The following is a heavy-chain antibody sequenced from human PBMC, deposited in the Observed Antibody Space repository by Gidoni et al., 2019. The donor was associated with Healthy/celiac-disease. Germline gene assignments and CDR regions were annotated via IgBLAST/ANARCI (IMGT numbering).Heavy chain of an antibody. V-gene: IGHV3-11*01. D-gene: IGHD3-10*01. CDR2: ISSSGSTI. Sequence: QVQLVASGGGLVKPGGSLRLSCAASGFTFSHYYMFWIRQAPGKGLEWVSYISSSGSTIYYADSVKGRFTISRDNAKNSLYLQMSSLRAEDTAVYYCARGWPGSYLHYYYGMDVWGQGTTVTVSS. CDR3: ARGWPGSYLHYYYGMDV. J-gene: IGHJ6*02. CDR1: GFTFSHYY.